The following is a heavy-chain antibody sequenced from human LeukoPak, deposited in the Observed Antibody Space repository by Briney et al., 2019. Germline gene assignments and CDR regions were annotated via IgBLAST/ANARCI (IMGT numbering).Heavy chain of an antibody. J-gene: IGHJ3*02. CDR2: IYMSGST. V-gene: IGHV4-4*07. CDR3: ARGRFAAAMDSSAFDI. D-gene: IGHD6-25*01. Sequence: SETLSLTCTVFGGSVSSFHWSWIRQPAGEGLEWIGRIYMSGSTGYNPSLKSRVTISVDKSKSQFSLKVSSVTAADTAVYFCARGRFAAAMDSSAFDIWGQGTMVTVSS. CDR1: GGSVSSFH.